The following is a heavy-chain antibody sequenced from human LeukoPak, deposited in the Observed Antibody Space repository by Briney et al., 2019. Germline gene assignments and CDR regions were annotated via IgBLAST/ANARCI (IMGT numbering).Heavy chain of an antibody. CDR1: GGSFSGYY. CDR2: IYYSGST. Sequence: SETLSLTCAVYGGSFSGYYWSWIRQPPGKGLEWIGYIYYSGSTNYDPSVKGRITMSVDTSKNQFSLKLSSVTAADTAVYYCARAPGGITVFGVVIPYYFDYWGQGTLVTVSS. CDR3: ARAPGGITVFGVVIPYYFDY. J-gene: IGHJ4*02. V-gene: IGHV4-34*10. D-gene: IGHD3-3*01.